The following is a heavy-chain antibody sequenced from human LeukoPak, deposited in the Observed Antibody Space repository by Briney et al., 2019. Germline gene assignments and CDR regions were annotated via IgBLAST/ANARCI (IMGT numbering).Heavy chain of an antibody. CDR2: INQDGSEK. CDR1: GFSFSTYW. V-gene: IGHV3-7*01. J-gene: IGHJ4*02. Sequence: GGSLRLSCEASGFSFSTYWMSWVRQAPGKGLEWVGNINQDGSEKHYLDSMRGRFTISRDNAKNSLFLQMNSLRAEDTAVYFCAREVERYSSGWADYWGQGTLVTVSS. CDR3: AREVERYSSGWADY. D-gene: IGHD6-19*01.